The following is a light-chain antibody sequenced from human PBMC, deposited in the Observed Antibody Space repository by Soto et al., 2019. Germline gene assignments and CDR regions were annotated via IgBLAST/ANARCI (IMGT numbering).Light chain of an antibody. CDR1: QSISSW. Sequence: DIQMTQSPSTLSASVGDRVTITCRASQSISSWLAWYQQKPGKAPKLLIYDASSLESGVPSRFSGSGSGTEFTLTISRLQPDDFATYYCQQYNSYSTFGQGTKLDIK. J-gene: IGKJ2*01. CDR2: DAS. CDR3: QQYNSYST. V-gene: IGKV1-5*01.